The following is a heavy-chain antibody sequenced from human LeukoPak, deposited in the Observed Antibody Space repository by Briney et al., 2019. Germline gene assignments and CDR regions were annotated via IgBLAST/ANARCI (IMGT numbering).Heavy chain of an antibody. Sequence: SETLSLTCAVYGGSFSGYYWSWIRQPPGKGLEWIGEINHSGSTNYNPSLKSRVTISVETSKNQFSLKVSSVTAADTAVYYCARGRRARMDVWGQGTTVTVSS. CDR2: INHSGST. J-gene: IGHJ6*01. V-gene: IGHV4-34*01. CDR3: ARGRRARMDV. CDR1: GGSFSGYY. D-gene: IGHD1-26*01.